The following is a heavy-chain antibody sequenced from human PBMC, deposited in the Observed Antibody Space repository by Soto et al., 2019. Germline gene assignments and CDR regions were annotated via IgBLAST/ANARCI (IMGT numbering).Heavy chain of an antibody. CDR2: INAGNGNT. J-gene: IGHJ6*02. D-gene: IGHD3-3*01. Sequence: ASVKVSCKASGYTFTSYAMHWVRQAPGQRLEWMGWINAGNGNTKYSQKFQGRVTITRDTSASTAYMELSSLRSEDTAVYYCARGREFYDFWSCFFCMRLPRWGYGMHVWGQGTTVTVSS. CDR3: ARGREFYDFWSCFFCMRLPRWGYGMHV. CDR1: GYTFTSYA. V-gene: IGHV1-3*01.